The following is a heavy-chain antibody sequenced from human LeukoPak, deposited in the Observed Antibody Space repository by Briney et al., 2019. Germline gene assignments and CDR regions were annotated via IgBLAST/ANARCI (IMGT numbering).Heavy chain of an antibody. CDR1: GFTVSSNY. Sequence: GGSLRLSCAASGFTVSSNYMSWVRQAPGKGLEWVSVIYSGGSTYYADSVKGRFTISRDNSKNTLYLQMNSLRAEDTAVYYCARRGTHDAFDIWGQGTMVTVSS. CDR3: ARRGTHDAFDI. V-gene: IGHV3-53*01. J-gene: IGHJ3*02. CDR2: IYSGGST. D-gene: IGHD1-14*01.